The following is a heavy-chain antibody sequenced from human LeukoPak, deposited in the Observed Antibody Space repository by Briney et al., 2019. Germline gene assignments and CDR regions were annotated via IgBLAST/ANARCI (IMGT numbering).Heavy chain of an antibody. D-gene: IGHD6-19*01. Sequence: PGGSLRLSSAASGFTFSNSAMSWVRQAPGKGLEWVSTLSGSGITTYYADSVKGRFTISRDNSKNTLYLHMNSLRAEDTAVYYCAKGIYSSGWSYFDYWGQGTMVTVSS. V-gene: IGHV3-23*01. CDR3: AKGIYSSGWSYFDY. CDR2: LSGSGITT. J-gene: IGHJ4*03. CDR1: GFTFSNSA.